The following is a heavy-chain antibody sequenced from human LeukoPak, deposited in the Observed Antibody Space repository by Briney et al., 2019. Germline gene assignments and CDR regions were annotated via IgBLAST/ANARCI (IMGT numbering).Heavy chain of an antibody. CDR3: ARSPLDRYCSSTSCYHPAFDP. CDR2: INPNSGGT. J-gene: IGHJ5*02. Sequence: PGGSLRLSCAASGFTFSSYAMHWVRQAPGQGLEWMGWINPNSGGTNYAQKLQGWVTMTRDTSISTAYMELSRLRSDDTAVYYCARSPLDRYCSSTSCYHPAFDPWGQGTLVTVSS. CDR1: GFTFSSYA. V-gene: IGHV1-2*04. D-gene: IGHD2-2*01.